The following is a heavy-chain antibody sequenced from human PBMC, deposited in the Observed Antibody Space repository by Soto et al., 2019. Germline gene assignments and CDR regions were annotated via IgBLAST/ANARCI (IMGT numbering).Heavy chain of an antibody. D-gene: IGHD6-13*01. CDR1: GFTFSDYY. CDR3: ERDQVAVAGYAFDI. J-gene: IGHJ3*02. CDR2: ISNSGSTI. Sequence: PGGSLRLSCAAYGFTFSDYYMSWIRQAPGKGLEWVSYISNSGSTIYYAALVKGRYTISRDNAKNALYLQMNSLRAEDTAVYYCERDQVAVAGYAFDIWGQGTMVTVSS. V-gene: IGHV3-11*01.